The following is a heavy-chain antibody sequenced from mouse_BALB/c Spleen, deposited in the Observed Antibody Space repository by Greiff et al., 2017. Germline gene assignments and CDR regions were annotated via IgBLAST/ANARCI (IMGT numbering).Heavy chain of an antibody. CDR2: ISSGGST. Sequence: DVMLVESGGGLVKPGGSLKLSCAASGFTFSSYAMSWVRQTPEKRLEWVASISSGGSTYYPDSVKGRFTISRDNARNILYLQMSSLRSEDTAMYYCARGLSTAGDFDVWGAGTTVTVSS. CDR1: GFTFSSYA. J-gene: IGHJ1*01. D-gene: IGHD1-2*01. V-gene: IGHV5-6-5*01. CDR3: ARGLSTAGDFDV.